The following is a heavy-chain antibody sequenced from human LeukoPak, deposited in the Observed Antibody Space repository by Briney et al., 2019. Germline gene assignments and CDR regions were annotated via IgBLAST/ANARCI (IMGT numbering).Heavy chain of an antibody. Sequence: SQTLSLTCTVSGGSISSGDYYWSWIRQPPGKGLEWIGFIYYSGSTYYNPSLKSRVTISVDTSKNQFSLKLSSVTAADTAVYYCARGATRYYDILTGYSPYYYYGMDVWGQGTTVTASS. V-gene: IGHV4-30-4*01. J-gene: IGHJ6*02. CDR3: ARGATRYYDILTGYSPYYYYGMDV. D-gene: IGHD3-9*01. CDR1: GGSISSGDYY. CDR2: IYYSGST.